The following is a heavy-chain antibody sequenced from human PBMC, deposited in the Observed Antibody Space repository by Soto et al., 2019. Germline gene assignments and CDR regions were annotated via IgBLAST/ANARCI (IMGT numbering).Heavy chain of an antibody. CDR1: GGSFSGYY. D-gene: IGHD3-10*01. Sequence: SETLSLTCAVYGGSFSGYYWSWIRQPPGKGLEWIGEINHSGSTNYNPSLKSRVTISVDTSKNQFSLKLSSVTAADTAVYYCARGHPGSLLLCWGQGTRVTVSS. J-gene: IGHJ4*02. CDR2: INHSGST. V-gene: IGHV4-34*01. CDR3: ARGHPGSLLLC.